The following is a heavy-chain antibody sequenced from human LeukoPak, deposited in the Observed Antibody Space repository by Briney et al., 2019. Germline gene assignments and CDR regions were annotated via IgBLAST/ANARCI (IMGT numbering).Heavy chain of an antibody. D-gene: IGHD6-19*01. CDR3: AKDRGSYSSGWTGFDY. J-gene: IGHJ4*02. Sequence: GRSLRLSCAASGFTFSSYGMHWVRQAPGKGLEWVAVISYDGSNKYYADSVKGRFTISRDNSKNTLCLQMNSLRAEDTAVYYCAKDRGSYSSGWTGFDYWGQGTLVTVSS. V-gene: IGHV3-30*18. CDR1: GFTFSSYG. CDR2: ISYDGSNK.